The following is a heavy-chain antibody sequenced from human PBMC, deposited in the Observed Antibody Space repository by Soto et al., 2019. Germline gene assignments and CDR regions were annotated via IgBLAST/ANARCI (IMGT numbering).Heavy chain of an antibody. CDR1: GFPFSSYA. J-gene: IGHJ4*02. V-gene: IGHV3-23*01. CDR2: ISGSGGST. CDR3: ASALDDYGDFPFDY. Sequence: GESLKISCAASGFPFSSYAMSWVRQAPGKGLEWVSAISGSGGSTYYADSVKGRFTISRDNSKNTLYLQMNSLRAEDTAVYYCASALDDYGDFPFDYWGQGTLVTVSS. D-gene: IGHD4-17*01.